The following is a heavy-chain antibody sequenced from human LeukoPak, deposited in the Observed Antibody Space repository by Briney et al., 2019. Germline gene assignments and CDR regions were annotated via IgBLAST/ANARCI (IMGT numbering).Heavy chain of an antibody. V-gene: IGHV5-51*01. CDR1: GYTFTNYW. CDR3: ARGDYGDFRVFYTLFDY. D-gene: IGHD4-17*01. Sequence: GESLKISCKGSGYTFTNYWIGWVRQMPGKGLEWMGIIYPGDSDTRYSPSFQGQVTISADKSISTAYLQWSSLKASDTAMYFCARGDYGDFRVFYTLFDYWGQGTLVTVSS. J-gene: IGHJ4*02. CDR2: IYPGDSDT.